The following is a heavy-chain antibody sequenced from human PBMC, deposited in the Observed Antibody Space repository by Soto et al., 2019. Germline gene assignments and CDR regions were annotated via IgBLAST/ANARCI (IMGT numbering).Heavy chain of an antibody. CDR2: IYYSGST. CDR1: GGSISSYY. J-gene: IGHJ6*02. Sequence: SETLSLTCTVSGGSISSYYWSWIRQPPGKGLEWIGYIYYSGSTNYNPSLKSRVTISVDTSKNQFSLKLSSVTAADTAVYYCARDLGYYVFWSGYHTYYGMDFWGQGTTVPVSS. D-gene: IGHD3-3*01. CDR3: ARDLGYYVFWSGYHTYYGMDF. V-gene: IGHV4-59*12.